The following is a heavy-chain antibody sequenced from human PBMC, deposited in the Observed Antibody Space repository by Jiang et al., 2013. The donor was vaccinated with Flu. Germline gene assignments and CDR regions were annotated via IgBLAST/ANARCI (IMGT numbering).Heavy chain of an antibody. D-gene: IGHD2-15*01. Sequence: VQLVESGGGLVQPGGSLRLSCAASGFTFSSYEMNWVRQAPGKGLEWVSYISSSGSTIYYADSVKGRFTISRDNAKNSLYLQMNSLRAEDTAVYYCARDGTYCSGGSCYPKFFDYWGQGTLVTVSS. V-gene: IGHV3-48*03. J-gene: IGHJ4*02. CDR1: GFTFSSYE. CDR3: ARDGTYCSGGSCYPKFFDY. CDR2: ISSSGSTI.